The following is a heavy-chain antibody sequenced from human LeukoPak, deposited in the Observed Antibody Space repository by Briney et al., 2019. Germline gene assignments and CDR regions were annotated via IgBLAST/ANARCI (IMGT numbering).Heavy chain of an antibody. V-gene: IGHV3-23*01. Sequence: GGSLTLSCAASGFPFYIYAMIWARHAPGGGREWVSAISRDGDTYYADSVKDRFTISRDNSENTLFLQMNILRAEDTAVYYCAKDGGGYEFFRVGHYYGMDGWGQGTTVIVSS. CDR3: AKDGGGYEFFRVGHYYGMDG. CDR2: ISRDGDT. CDR1: GFPFYIYA. D-gene: IGHD5-12*01. J-gene: IGHJ6*02.